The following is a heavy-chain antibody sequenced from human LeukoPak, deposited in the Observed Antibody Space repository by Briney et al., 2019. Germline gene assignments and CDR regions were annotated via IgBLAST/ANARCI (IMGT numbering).Heavy chain of an antibody. CDR2: IYYSGST. Sequence: PSETLSLTCTVSGGSISSYYWSWIRQPPGKGLEWIGYIYYSGSTNYNPSLKSRVTISVDTSKNQFSLKLSSVTAADTAVYYCARGRLLWFGESPLLDYWGQGTLVTVSS. CDR3: ARGRLLWFGESPLLDY. V-gene: IGHV4-59*01. CDR1: GGSISSYY. D-gene: IGHD3-10*01. J-gene: IGHJ4*02.